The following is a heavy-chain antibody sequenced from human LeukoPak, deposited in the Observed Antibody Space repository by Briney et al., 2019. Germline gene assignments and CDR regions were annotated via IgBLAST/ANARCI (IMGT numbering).Heavy chain of an antibody. CDR2: IYSGGST. D-gene: IGHD3-3*01. V-gene: IGHV3-53*01. J-gene: IGHJ6*03. Sequence: GGSLRLSCAASGFTVSSNYMSWVRQAPGKGLEWVSVIYSGGSTYYADSVKGRFTISRDNSKNTLYLQMNSLRAEDTAVYYCARDRCYDFWSGYFYYYYYYYMDVWGKGTTVTVSS. CDR3: ARDRCYDFWSGYFYYYYYYYMDV. CDR1: GFTVSSNY.